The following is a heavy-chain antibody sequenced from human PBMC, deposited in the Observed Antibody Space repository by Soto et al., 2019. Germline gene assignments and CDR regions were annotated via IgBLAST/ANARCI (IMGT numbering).Heavy chain of an antibody. J-gene: IGHJ4*02. CDR3: ARDVNYYDSSGYPDY. CDR1: GYTFTSYG. D-gene: IGHD3-22*01. V-gene: IGHV1-18*04. Sequence: ASVKVSCKASGYTFTSYGISWVRQAPGQGLEWMGWISAYNGNTNYAQKLQGRVTMTTDTSTSTAYMGLRSLRSDDTAVYYCARDVNYYDSSGYPDYWGQGTLVTVSS. CDR2: ISAYNGNT.